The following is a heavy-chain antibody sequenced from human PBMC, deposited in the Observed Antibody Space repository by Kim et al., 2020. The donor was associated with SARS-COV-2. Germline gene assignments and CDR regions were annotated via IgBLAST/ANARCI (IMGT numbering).Heavy chain of an antibody. CDR3: ARGGYDFGWYYYYGMDV. V-gene: IGHV4-34*01. J-gene: IGHJ6*01. D-gene: IGHD5-12*01. Sequence: SETLSLTCAVYGGSFSGYYWSWIRQPPGKGLEWIGEINHSGSTNYNPSLKSRVTISVDTSKNQFSLKLSSVTAADTAVYYCARGGYDFGWYYYYGMDVWG. CDR2: INHSGST. CDR1: GGSFSGYY.